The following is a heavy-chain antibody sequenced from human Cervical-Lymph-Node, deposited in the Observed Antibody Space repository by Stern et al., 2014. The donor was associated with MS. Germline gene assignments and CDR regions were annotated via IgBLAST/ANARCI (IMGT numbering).Heavy chain of an antibody. V-gene: IGHV3-9*01. D-gene: IGHD6-19*01. CDR3: AKDKAVAGHFDY. J-gene: IGHJ4*02. CDR2: ISWNSGSI. CDR1: GFTFDDYA. Sequence: EVHLVESGGGLVQPGRSLRLSCAASGFTFDDYAMHWVRQAPGKGLEWVSGISWNSGSIGYADSVRGRFTISRDNAKNSLYLQMNSLRAEDTALYYCAKDKAVAGHFDYWGQGTLVTVSS.